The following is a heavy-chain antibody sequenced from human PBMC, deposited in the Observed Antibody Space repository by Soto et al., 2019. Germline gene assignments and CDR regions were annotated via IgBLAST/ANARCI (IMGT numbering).Heavy chain of an antibody. J-gene: IGHJ6*02. CDR2: IYYSGST. Sequence: SETLSLTCTVSGGSVSSGSYYWSWIRQPPGKGLEWIGYIYYSGSTNYNPSLKSRVTISVDTSKNQFSLKLSSVTAADTAVYYCARDNREIDFDYYGMDVWGQRTTVTVSS. CDR3: ARDNREIDFDYYGMDV. D-gene: IGHD3-10*01. V-gene: IGHV4-61*01. CDR1: GGSVSSGSYY.